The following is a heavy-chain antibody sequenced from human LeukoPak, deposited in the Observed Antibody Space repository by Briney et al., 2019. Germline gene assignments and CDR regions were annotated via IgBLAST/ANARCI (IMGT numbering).Heavy chain of an antibody. CDR3: ASDAALYSSSWYTEGYFDY. D-gene: IGHD6-13*01. V-gene: IGHV3-74*01. J-gene: IGHJ4*02. CDR1: GFTFSSYW. CDR2: INSDGSST. Sequence: GGSLRLSCAASGFTFSSYWMHWVRQAPGRGLVWVSRINSDGSSTSYADSVKGRFTISRDNAKNTLYLQVNSLRAEDTAVYYCASDAALYSSSWYTEGYFDYWGQGTLVAVSS.